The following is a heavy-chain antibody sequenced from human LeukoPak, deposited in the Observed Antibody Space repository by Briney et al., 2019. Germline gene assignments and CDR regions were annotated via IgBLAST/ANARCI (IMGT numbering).Heavy chain of an antibody. J-gene: IGHJ4*02. D-gene: IGHD3-3*01. Sequence: ASVKVSCKASGYTFTGYYMHWVRQAPGQGLEWMGRINPNSGGTNYAQKFQGRVTMTRDTSISTAYMELSRLRSDDTAVYYCAILRHYDFWSGYYHFDYWGQGTLVTVSS. CDR2: INPNSGGT. CDR1: GYTFTGYY. V-gene: IGHV1-2*06. CDR3: AILRHYDFWSGYYHFDY.